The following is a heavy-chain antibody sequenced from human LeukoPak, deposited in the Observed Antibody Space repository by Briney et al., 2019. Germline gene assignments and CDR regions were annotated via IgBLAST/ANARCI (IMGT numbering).Heavy chain of an antibody. CDR1: GYTFTSYG. D-gene: IGHD7-27*01. Sequence: GASVNVSFKASGYTFTSYGISWVRQAPGQGREGMGWISAYNGNTNYAQKLQGRVTMTTDTSTSTAYMELRSLRSDDTAVYYCARVLGIGHYFDYWGQGTLVTVSS. CDR2: ISAYNGNT. J-gene: IGHJ4*02. CDR3: ARVLGIGHYFDY. V-gene: IGHV1-18*01.